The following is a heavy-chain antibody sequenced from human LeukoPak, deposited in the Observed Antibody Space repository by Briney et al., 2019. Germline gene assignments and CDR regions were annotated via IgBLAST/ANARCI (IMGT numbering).Heavy chain of an antibody. Sequence: GGSLRLSCAASGFSFSSYGMHWVRQAPGKGLEWVASMSYDGGNKYYADSVKGRFTISRDNSRNTLYLQMNSLRVEDTAVYYCAKFDGGGGGPDVWGQGTTVTVSS. J-gene: IGHJ6*02. CDR1: GFSFSSYG. V-gene: IGHV3-30*18. D-gene: IGHD2-21*01. CDR2: MSYDGGNK. CDR3: AKFDGGGGGPDV.